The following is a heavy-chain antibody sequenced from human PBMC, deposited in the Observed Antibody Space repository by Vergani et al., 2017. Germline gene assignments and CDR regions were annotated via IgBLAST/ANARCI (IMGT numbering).Heavy chain of an antibody. CDR1: GGPISSGDYY. V-gene: IGHV4-30-4*01. D-gene: IGHD6-13*01. J-gene: IGHJ4*02. CDR3: TTGIAAAGTANGDY. CDR2: IYYSGST. Sequence: QVQLQESGPGLVKPSQTLSITCTVSGGPISSGDYYWSWTRQPPGKGLEWIGYIYYSGSTYYNPSLKSRVTISVDTSKNQFSLKLSSVTAADTAVYYCTTGIAAAGTANGDYWGQGTLVTVSS.